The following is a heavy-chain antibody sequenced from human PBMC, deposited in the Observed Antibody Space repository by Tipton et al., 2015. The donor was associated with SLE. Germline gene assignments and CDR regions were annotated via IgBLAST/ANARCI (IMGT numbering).Heavy chain of an antibody. J-gene: IGHJ4*02. V-gene: IGHV4-59*01. CDR3: ARDGYSYPFDY. Sequence: LRLSCTVSGGSISSYYWSWIRQPPGKGLEWIGYIYYSGSTNYNPSLKSRVTMSVDTSKNQFSLKLSSVTAADTAIYYCARDGYSYPFDYWGQGTLVTVSS. CDR1: GGSISSYY. D-gene: IGHD5-18*01. CDR2: IYYSGST.